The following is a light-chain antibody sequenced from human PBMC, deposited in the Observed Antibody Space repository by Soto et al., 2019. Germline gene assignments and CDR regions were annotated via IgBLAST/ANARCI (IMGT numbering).Light chain of an antibody. CDR2: EVS. V-gene: IGLV2-14*03. CDR1: NTDIGGYNY. CDR3: SSYTTSYFYV. Sequence: QSALTQPASVSGSPGQSITISCTGSNTDIGGYNYLSWYQQHPGRAPRLIIFEVSHRPSGIPDRFSASKSANAASLTISGLQAEDEADYYCSSYTTSYFYVFGPGTKLTVL. J-gene: IGLJ1*01.